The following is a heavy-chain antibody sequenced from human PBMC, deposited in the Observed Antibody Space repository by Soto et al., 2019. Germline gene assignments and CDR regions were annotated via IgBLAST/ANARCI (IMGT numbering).Heavy chain of an antibody. CDR1: GFTFSDYY. J-gene: IGHJ4*02. CDR3: VRDIARVGDTYYYDY. V-gene: IGHV3-11*06. D-gene: IGHD1-26*01. Sequence: GGSLRLSCAASGFTFSDYYMSWIRQAPGKGLEWVSYISSSSSDTNYADSVRGRFTISRDNAKNSLYLQMNGLRAEDTAVYYCVRDIARVGDTYYYDYWGQGTLVTVSS. CDR2: ISSSSSDT.